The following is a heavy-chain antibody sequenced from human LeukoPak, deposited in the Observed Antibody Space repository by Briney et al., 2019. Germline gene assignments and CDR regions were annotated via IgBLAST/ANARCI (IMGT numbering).Heavy chain of an antibody. D-gene: IGHD6-19*01. CDR1: GFTFSSYA. CDR2: ISPSSDST. Sequence: AGGSLRLSCAASGFTFSSYAMSWVRQAPGKGLEWVSAISPSSDSTSYADSVKGRFTISRDNSKNTVYMQMNSLRAEDTAVYYCAKYGNSGWNDAFDIWGQGTMVTVSS. CDR3: AKYGNSGWNDAFDI. V-gene: IGHV3-23*01. J-gene: IGHJ3*02.